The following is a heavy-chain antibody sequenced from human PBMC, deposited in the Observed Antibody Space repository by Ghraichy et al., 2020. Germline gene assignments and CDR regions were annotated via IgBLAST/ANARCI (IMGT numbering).Heavy chain of an antibody. CDR3: AIFSLEAPAY. CDR1: GYSLIELS. V-gene: IGHV1-24*01. CDR2: FDREDGET. D-gene: IGHD3-3*01. J-gene: IGHJ4*01. Sequence: ASVKVSCNISGYSLIELSIHWVRQTPGKGLEWMGSFDREDGETIHAQKFQGRVTMTEDTSTDTTYMELRSLRSEDTAVYYCAIFSLEAPAYWVHGTLVTVSS.